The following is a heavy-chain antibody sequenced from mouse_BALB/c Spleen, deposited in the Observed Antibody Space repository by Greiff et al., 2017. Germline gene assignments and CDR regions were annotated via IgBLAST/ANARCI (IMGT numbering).Heavy chain of an antibody. Sequence: EVMLVESGGGLVKPGGSLKLSCAASGFTFSSYAMSWVRQTPEKRLEWVASISSGGSTYYPDSVKGRFTISRDNARNILYLQMSSLRSEDTAMYYCAPTYGNYPAWFAYWGQGTLVTVSA. D-gene: IGHD2-10*02. V-gene: IGHV5-6-5*01. CDR3: APTYGNYPAWFAY. CDR1: GFTFSSYA. J-gene: IGHJ3*01. CDR2: ISSGGST.